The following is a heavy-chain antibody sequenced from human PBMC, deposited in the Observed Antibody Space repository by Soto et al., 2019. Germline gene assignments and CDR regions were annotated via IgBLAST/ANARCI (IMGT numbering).Heavy chain of an antibody. CDR3: ARADSRRSYGCFDS. Sequence: LSLTCTVSGGSISSYYWSWIRQRPGKGLEWIGYIYYSGSTNYNPSLKSRVTISVDTSKNQFSLKLSSVTAADTAVYYCARADSRRSYGCFDSWCQATFVTVS. V-gene: IGHV4-59*01. CDR2: IYYSGST. D-gene: IGHD6-13*01. CDR1: GGSISSYY. J-gene: IGHJ5*01.